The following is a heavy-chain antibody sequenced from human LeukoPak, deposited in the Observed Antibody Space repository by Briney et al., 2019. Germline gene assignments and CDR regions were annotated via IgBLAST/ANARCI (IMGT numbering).Heavy chain of an antibody. CDR3: AILQSGSPNFNFDY. J-gene: IGHJ4*02. CDR1: GFTFSSYE. V-gene: IGHV3-48*03. CDR2: ISSSGSTI. Sequence: GGSLRLSCAASGFTFSSYEMNWVRQAPGKGLEWVSYISSSGSTIYYADSVKGRFTISRDNAKNPLYLQMNSLRAEDTAVYYCAILQSGSPNFNFDYWGQGTLVTVSS. D-gene: IGHD3-10*01.